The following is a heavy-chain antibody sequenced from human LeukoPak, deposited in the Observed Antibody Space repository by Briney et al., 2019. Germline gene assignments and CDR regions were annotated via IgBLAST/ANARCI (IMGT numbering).Heavy chain of an antibody. CDR3: ARGYYYDRSGYLLDY. D-gene: IGHD3-22*01. Sequence: VGSLRLSCAASGFIFSPFAMHWVRQAPGKGLEWVSVISNDGSNKYYADSVKGRFTISRDNFNNTVFLQMNSLRAEDTAVYFCARGYYYDRSGYLLDYWGQGTLVTVSS. J-gene: IGHJ4*02. CDR1: GFIFSPFA. CDR2: ISNDGSNK. V-gene: IGHV3-30-3*01.